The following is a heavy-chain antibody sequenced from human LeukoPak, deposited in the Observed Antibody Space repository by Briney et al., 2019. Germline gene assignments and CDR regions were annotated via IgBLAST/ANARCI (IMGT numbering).Heavy chain of an antibody. Sequence: GGSLRLSCAASGFTFSTYAMHWVRQAPGKGLEWVAIISYDGTNKYYADSVKGRFTISRDNSKNTPYLQMNSLRAEDTAVYYCARDDPYSSGWYIVFDIWGQGTMVTVSS. D-gene: IGHD6-19*01. CDR1: GFTFSTYA. CDR3: ARDDPYSSGWYIVFDI. CDR2: ISYDGTNK. V-gene: IGHV3-30-3*01. J-gene: IGHJ3*02.